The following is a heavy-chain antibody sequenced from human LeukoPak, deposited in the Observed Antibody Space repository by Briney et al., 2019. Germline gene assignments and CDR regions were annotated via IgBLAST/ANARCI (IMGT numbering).Heavy chain of an antibody. Sequence: SETLSLTCAVYGGPFSGYYWSWIRQPPGKGLEWIGEINHSGSTNYNPSLKSRVTISVDTSKNQFSLKLSSVTAADTAVYYCARSLSYSSGLDYWGQGTLVTVSS. J-gene: IGHJ4*02. CDR2: INHSGST. CDR1: GGPFSGYY. D-gene: IGHD6-19*01. V-gene: IGHV4-34*01. CDR3: ARSLSYSSGLDY.